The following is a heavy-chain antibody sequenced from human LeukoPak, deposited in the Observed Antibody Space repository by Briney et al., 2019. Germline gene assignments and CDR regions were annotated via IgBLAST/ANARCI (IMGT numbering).Heavy chain of an antibody. CDR2: IYHSGST. J-gene: IGHJ4*02. CDR1: GYSISSGYY. D-gene: IGHD4-17*01. V-gene: IGHV4-38-2*02. Sequence: SESMSLTCTVSGYSISSGYYWGWIRQPQGKGLEWIGSIYHSGSTYYNPSLKSRVTISVDTAKNQFSLKLSSVTAADTAVYYCAREPYGDDVRYFDYWGQGTLVTVSS. CDR3: AREPYGDDVRYFDY.